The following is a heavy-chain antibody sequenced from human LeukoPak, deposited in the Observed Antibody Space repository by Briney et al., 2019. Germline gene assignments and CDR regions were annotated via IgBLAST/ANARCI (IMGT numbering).Heavy chain of an antibody. D-gene: IGHD3-10*01. CDR1: GYTFTGYY. V-gene: IGHV1-2*02. Sequence: ASVKVSCKASGYTFTGYYMHWVRQAPGQGLEWMGWINPNSGGTNYAQKFQGRVTMTRDTSISTAYMELSRLRSDDTAVYYCARDRPAFLLSRYYGSGSYYKEVWFDPWGQGTLVTVSS. J-gene: IGHJ5*02. CDR2: INPNSGGT. CDR3: ARDRPAFLLSRYYGSGSYYKEVWFDP.